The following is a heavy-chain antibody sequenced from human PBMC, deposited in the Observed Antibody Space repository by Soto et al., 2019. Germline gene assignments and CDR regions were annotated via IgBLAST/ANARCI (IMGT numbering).Heavy chain of an antibody. Sequence: QVQLVQSGAEVKKPGASVKVSCKASGYTFTSYAMHWVRQAPGQRLEWMGWINAGNGNTKYSQKSEGRVTITRDTSASTAYMELSSLRSEDTAVYYCARRMVRGDWFDPWGQGTLVTVSS. J-gene: IGHJ5*02. CDR2: INAGNGNT. D-gene: IGHD3-10*01. V-gene: IGHV1-3*01. CDR1: GYTFTSYA. CDR3: ARRMVRGDWFDP.